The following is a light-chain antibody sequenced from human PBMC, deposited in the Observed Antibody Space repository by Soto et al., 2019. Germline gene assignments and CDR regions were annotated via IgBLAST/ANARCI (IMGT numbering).Light chain of an antibody. CDR3: SSYTSSSPHV. CDR2: EVS. V-gene: IGLV2-14*01. CDR1: SSDVGGYNY. J-gene: IGLJ1*01. Sequence: QSVLTQPASVSGSPGQSITISCTGTSSDVGGYNYVSWYQQHPGKAPKLMIYEVSNRPSGVSNRLSGSKSGNTASLTISGLQAEDAADYYCSSYTSSSPHVFGPGTKLTVL.